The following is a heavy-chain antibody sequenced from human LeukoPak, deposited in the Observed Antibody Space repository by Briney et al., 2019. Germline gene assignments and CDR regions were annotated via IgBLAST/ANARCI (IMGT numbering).Heavy chain of an antibody. J-gene: IGHJ4*02. CDR2: INSDGSST. D-gene: IGHD2-15*01. CDR3: ARELPFVGLYYFDN. CDR1: GFTFSGYW. V-gene: IGHV3-74*01. Sequence: GGSLRLSCAASGFTFSGYWMHWVRQAPGKGLVWVSRINSDGSSTSYADSVRGRFSISRDNGKNSLYLQMNSLRVEDTAVYYCARELPFVGLYYFDNWGQGTLVTVSS.